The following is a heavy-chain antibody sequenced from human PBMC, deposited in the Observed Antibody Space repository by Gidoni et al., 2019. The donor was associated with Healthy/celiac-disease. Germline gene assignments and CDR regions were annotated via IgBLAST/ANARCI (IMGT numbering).Heavy chain of an antibody. CDR1: VFTFRSEA. CDR3: AKDGGYCTNGVCYREDY. CDR2: MSVSGCST. V-gene: IGHV3-23*04. D-gene: IGHD2-8*01. J-gene: IGHJ4*02. Sequence: EVQLVASGGCLGQPGGAQRPSLAASVFTFRSEAMSWVRRAPGKGLGVVVAMSVSGCSTYYADSVKGRFTISRDNSKNTLYLQMNSLRAEDTAVYYCAKDGGYCTNGVCYREDYWGQGTLVTVSS.